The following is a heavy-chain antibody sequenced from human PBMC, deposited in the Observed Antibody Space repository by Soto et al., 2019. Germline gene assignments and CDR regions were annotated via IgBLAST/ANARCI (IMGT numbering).Heavy chain of an antibody. D-gene: IGHD6-25*01. CDR2: INPILDST. CDR1: GIMSSGYG. J-gene: IGHJ4*02. Sequence: QAQAVQSGPAMKEPGSSVKVSCRASGIMSSGYGFSWVRQAPGQGLEWVGMINPILDSTHYAQNLQGRVSLSVDKSTDTAYLEVTSLRLEDTAIYFCATMKRARLDSWGRGTVVTVSS. V-gene: IGHV1-69*09. CDR3: ATMKRARLDS.